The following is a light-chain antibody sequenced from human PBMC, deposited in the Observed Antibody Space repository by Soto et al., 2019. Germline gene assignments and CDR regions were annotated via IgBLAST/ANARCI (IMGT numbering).Light chain of an antibody. CDR1: QSVRRY. V-gene: IGKV3-20*01. CDR3: QPYGSSPPIP. CDR2: DAS. J-gene: IGKJ4*01. Sequence: QSAAALSLSPRERATLSCRASQSVRRYLAWYQQKPGQAPRLLFYDASNRATGIPARFSGSGSGTDFPLTISRLEPEDFAVYYCQPYGSSPPIPFGGVTNVDIK.